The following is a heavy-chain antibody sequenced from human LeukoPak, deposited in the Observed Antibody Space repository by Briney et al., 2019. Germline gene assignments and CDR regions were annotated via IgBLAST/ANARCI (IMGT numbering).Heavy chain of an antibody. J-gene: IGHJ6*02. V-gene: IGHV3-30*18. CDR3: AKAAKVAAAPYYGMDV. CDR2: KSNDGSNR. Sequence: GGSLRLSCAASGFTFSSFGMHWVRQAPGKGLEWVAVKSNDGSNRYFADSVKGRFTISRDNSKNTLYLQMNSLRAEDTAVYYCAKAAKVAAAPYYGMDVWGQGTTVTVS. CDR1: GFTFSSFG. D-gene: IGHD6-13*01.